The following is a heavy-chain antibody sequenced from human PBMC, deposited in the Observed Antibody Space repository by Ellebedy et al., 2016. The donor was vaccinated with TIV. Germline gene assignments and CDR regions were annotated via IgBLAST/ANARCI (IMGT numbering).Heavy chain of an antibody. D-gene: IGHD2-15*01. Sequence: PGGSLRLSCAASEFTFSDYALHWVRQAPGKGLEWVAIISYDGSNKYYADSVKGRFTIARDNSKSTLYLQMNSLRVEDTAVYYCARDRHCVGGRCYSVWGQGTLVTVSS. J-gene: IGHJ4*02. CDR2: ISYDGSNK. CDR3: ARDRHCVGGRCYSV. CDR1: EFTFSDYA. V-gene: IGHV3-30-3*01.